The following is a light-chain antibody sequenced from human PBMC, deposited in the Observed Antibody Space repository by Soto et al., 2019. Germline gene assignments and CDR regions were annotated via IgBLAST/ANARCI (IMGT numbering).Light chain of an antibody. J-gene: IGKJ4*01. V-gene: IGKV3-20*01. CDR2: GAS. CDR3: QQYGNSPLT. CDR1: HIVSINY. Sequence: ETVLTQSPGTLSLSPGERATLSCRASHIVSINYLAWYQQKPGQAPRLLIYGASRRATGIPDRFSGSGSGTDFTLTISRLEPEDYAVYYCQQYGNSPLTFGGGTKVDIK.